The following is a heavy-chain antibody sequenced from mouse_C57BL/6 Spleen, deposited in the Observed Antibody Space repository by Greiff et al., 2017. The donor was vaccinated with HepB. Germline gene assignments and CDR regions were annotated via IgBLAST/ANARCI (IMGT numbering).Heavy chain of an antibody. D-gene: IGHD1-1*01. CDR1: GYTFTSYW. Sequence: QVQLQQPGAELVMPGASVKLSCKASGYTFTSYWMHWVKQRPGQGLEWIGEIDPSDSYTNYNQKFKGKSTLTVDKSSSTAYMQLSSLTSEDSAVYYCARDPYYGSSYGYIDVWGTGTTVTVSS. J-gene: IGHJ1*03. CDR3: ARDPYYGSSYGYIDV. CDR2: IDPSDSYT. V-gene: IGHV1-69*01.